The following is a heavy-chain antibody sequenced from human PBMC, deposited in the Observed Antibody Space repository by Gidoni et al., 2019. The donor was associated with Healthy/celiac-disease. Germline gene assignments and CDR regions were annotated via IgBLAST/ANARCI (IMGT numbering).Heavy chain of an antibody. V-gene: IGHV4-39*01. J-gene: IGHJ6*02. CDR2: IYYSGST. CDR1: GGSIISSSHY. CDR3: AKRGPYYYYGMDV. Sequence: QLQLQESGPGLVKPSETLPLTRTVSGGSIISSSHYWGWIRQPPGKGLEWIGSIYYSGSTYYNPSLKSRVTISVDTSKNQFSLKLSSVTAADTAVYYCAKRGPYYYYGMDVWGQGTTVTVSS.